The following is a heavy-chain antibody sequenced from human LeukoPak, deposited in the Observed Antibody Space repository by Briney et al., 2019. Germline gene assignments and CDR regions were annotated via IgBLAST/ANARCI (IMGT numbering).Heavy chain of an antibody. J-gene: IGHJ4*02. V-gene: IGHV3-30-3*01. D-gene: IGHD2-2*02. CDR3: ARGYRVPAAIGFH. Sequence: PGGSLRLSCAASGFTFSSYAMHWVRQAPGKGLEWVAVISYDGSNKYYADSVKGRFTISRDNSKNTLYLQMNSLRAEDTAVYYCARGYRVPAAIGFHWGQGTLVTVSS. CDR1: GFTFSSYA. CDR2: ISYDGSNK.